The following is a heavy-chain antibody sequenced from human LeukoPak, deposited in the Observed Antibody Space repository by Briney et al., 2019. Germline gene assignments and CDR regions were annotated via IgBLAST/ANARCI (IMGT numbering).Heavy chain of an antibody. Sequence: ASETLSLTCTVSGGSISSHYWSWIRQPAGKGLEWIGRIYTSGSTNYNPSLKSRVTMSVDTSKNQFSLKLSSVTAADTAVYYCARDPGSGSYIWFDPWGQGTLVTVSS. D-gene: IGHD3-10*01. J-gene: IGHJ5*02. CDR3: ARDPGSGSYIWFDP. CDR2: IYTSGST. V-gene: IGHV4-4*07. CDR1: GGSISSHY.